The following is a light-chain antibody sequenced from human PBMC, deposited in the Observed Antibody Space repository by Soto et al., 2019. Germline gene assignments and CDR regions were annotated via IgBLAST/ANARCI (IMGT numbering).Light chain of an antibody. CDR2: LNSDGSH. J-gene: IGLJ3*02. V-gene: IGLV4-69*01. CDR1: SGHSTYA. CDR3: QTWGTGIEV. Sequence: QSVLTQSPSASASLGASVKLTCTLSSGHSTYAIAWHQQQPEKGPRFLMKLNSDGSHNKGDGIPDRFSGSTSGAERYLTISSLQSEDEADYYCQTWGTGIEVFGGGTQVTVL.